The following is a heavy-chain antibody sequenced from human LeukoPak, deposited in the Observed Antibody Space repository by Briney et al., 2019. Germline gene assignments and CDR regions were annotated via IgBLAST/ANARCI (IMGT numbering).Heavy chain of an antibody. CDR2: IYYSGST. CDR1: GGSISSSSYY. D-gene: IGHD1-26*01. J-gene: IGHJ4*02. Sequence: PSETLSLTCTVSGGSISSSSYYWGWIRQPPGKGLEWIGSIYYSGSTYYNPSLKSRVTISVDTSKNQFSLKVNSVTAADTAVYYCARDKHGATGYFDYWGQGILVTVSS. CDR3: ARDKHGATGYFDY. V-gene: IGHV4-39*07.